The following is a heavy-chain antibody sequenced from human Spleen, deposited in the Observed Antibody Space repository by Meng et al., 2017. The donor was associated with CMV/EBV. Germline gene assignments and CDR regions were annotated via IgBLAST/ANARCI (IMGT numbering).Heavy chain of an antibody. Sequence: TFTDYYMHWVQQAPGKGLEWMGLVDPEDGETIYAEKFQGRVTITADTSTDTAYMELSSLRSEDTAVYYCATARYCSSTSCYFWFDPWGQGTLVTVSS. V-gene: IGHV1-69-2*01. D-gene: IGHD2-2*01. CDR1: TFTDYY. CDR3: ATARYCSSTSCYFWFDP. J-gene: IGHJ5*02. CDR2: VDPEDGET.